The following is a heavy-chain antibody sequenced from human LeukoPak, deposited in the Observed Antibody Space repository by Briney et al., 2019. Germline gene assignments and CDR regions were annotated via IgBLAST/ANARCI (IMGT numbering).Heavy chain of an antibody. Sequence: GGSLRLSCAASGFTFSSYWMHWVRQAPGKGLVWVSRINNDGSSTSYADSVKGRFTISRDNAKNTVYLQMNSLRAEDTAVYYCARTFSTNYMDVWGKGTTVTVSS. CDR3: ARTFSTNYMDV. V-gene: IGHV3-74*01. J-gene: IGHJ6*03. CDR2: INNDGSST. D-gene: IGHD5/OR15-5a*01. CDR1: GFTFSSYW.